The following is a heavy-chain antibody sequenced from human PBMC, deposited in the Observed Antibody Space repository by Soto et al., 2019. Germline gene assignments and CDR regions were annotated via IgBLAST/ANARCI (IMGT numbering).Heavy chain of an antibody. CDR1: GFTFNTYG. J-gene: IGHJ4*02. CDR2: ISYDGSEK. V-gene: IGHV3-30*18. D-gene: IGHD2-2*02. Sequence: GGSLRLSCAASGFTFNTYGMHWVRQAPGKGLEWVAVISYDGSEKYYVDSVKDRFTISKDNSKNTLYLQMNSLRPEDTAVYYCAKSPNFYCSSPNCYKYYFDHWGQGTRVTVSS. CDR3: AKSPNFYCSSPNCYKYYFDH.